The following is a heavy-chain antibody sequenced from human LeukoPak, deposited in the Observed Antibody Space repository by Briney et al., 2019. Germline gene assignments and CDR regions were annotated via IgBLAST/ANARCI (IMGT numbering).Heavy chain of an antibody. CDR3: VRDREYCSSTSCPFDS. J-gene: IGHJ4*02. V-gene: IGHV4-34*01. CDR1: GGSVSGYY. CDR2: ISHSGST. Sequence: SETLSLTCTVSGGSVSGYYWSLIGQSPGKGLEWIGEISHSGSTNYNPSLKSRVTISVDTSNNQFSLKLSSVTAADTAVYYCVRDREYCSSTSCPFDSWGQATPATVSS. D-gene: IGHD2-2*01.